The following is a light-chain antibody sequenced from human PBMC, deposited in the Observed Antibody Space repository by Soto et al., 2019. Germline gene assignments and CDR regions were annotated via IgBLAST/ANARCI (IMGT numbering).Light chain of an antibody. CDR3: QQYGSSPRT. Sequence: EIVMTQSPATLSVSPGERATLSCRASQSVSSSYLAWYQQKPGQAPRLLIYGASSGATGIPDRFSGSGSGTDFTLTISRLEPEDFAVYYCQQYGSSPRTFGQGTRLEIK. CDR2: GAS. J-gene: IGKJ5*01. CDR1: QSVSSSY. V-gene: IGKV3-20*01.